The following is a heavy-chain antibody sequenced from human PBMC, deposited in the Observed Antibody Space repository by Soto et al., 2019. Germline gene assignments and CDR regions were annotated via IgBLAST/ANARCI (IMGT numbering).Heavy chain of an antibody. J-gene: IGHJ4*02. D-gene: IGHD2-15*01. CDR1: GLTFSSYS. Sequence: EAQLVESGGGLVQPGGSLRLSCVASGLTFSSYSMNWVRQAPGKGLEWVSHISSSSSSIFYADSVKGRFTISRDNAKNSLYLQMNSLRAEDTAVYYCASSCGGGSCHFAYWGQGTLVTVSS. V-gene: IGHV3-48*01. CDR2: ISSSSSSI. CDR3: ASSCGGGSCHFAY.